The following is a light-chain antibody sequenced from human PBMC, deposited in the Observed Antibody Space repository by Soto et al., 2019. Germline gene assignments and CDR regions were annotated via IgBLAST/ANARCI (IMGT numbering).Light chain of an antibody. J-gene: IGKJ1*01. CDR3: QQYGSSSWT. CDR1: QSVSRSS. CDR2: GTS. Sequence: EIVLTQSPGTLSLSPGESATLSCRASQSVSRSSLAWYQQKPGQAPRLLLYGTSSRATAIPDRFSGSGCGTDFTLTIIRLAHEDFAVYYCQQYGSSSWTFGQWTKVEIK. V-gene: IGKV3-20*01.